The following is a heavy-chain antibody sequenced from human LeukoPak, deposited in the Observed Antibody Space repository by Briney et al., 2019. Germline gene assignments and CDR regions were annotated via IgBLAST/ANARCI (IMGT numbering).Heavy chain of an antibody. J-gene: IGHJ3*01. V-gene: IGHV4-59*08. Sequence: SQTLSLTCTVAGASTSSYGWTWIRQPPGERLEWIGYIYNIRSTNYNPALNSRVTISADASKNQFSLKLNSVTAEDTAVYYCARRKVLTEGEAFDVWGPGTMVTVSS. CDR3: ARRKVLTEGEAFDV. CDR1: GASTSSYG. CDR2: IYNIRST. D-gene: IGHD3-9*01.